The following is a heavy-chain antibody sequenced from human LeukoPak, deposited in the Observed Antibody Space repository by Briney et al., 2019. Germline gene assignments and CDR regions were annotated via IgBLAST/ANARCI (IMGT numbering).Heavy chain of an antibody. J-gene: IGHJ4*02. CDR2: INPSGGST. V-gene: IGHV1-46*01. CDR3: ARDWGLRDYDSSGYPDD. CDR1: GGTFTSYY. D-gene: IGHD3-22*01. Sequence: GASVKVSCKASGGTFTSYYMHWVRQAPGQGLEWMGIINPSGGSTSYAQKFQGRVTMTRDTSTSTVYMELSSLRSEDTAVYYCARDWGLRDYDSSGYPDDWGQGTLVTVSS.